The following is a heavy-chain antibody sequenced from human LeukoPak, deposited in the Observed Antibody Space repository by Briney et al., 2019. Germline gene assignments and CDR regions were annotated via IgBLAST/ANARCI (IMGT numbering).Heavy chain of an antibody. CDR3: ARGRGYGEGY. D-gene: IGHD4-17*01. CDR2: INHSGST. Sequence: SGTLSLTCAVYGGSFSGYYWSWIRQPPGKGLEWIGEINHSGSTNYNPSLKSRVTISVDTSKNQFSLKLSSVTAADTAVYYCARGRGYGEGYWGQGTLVTVSS. V-gene: IGHV4-34*01. CDR1: GGSFSGYY. J-gene: IGHJ4*02.